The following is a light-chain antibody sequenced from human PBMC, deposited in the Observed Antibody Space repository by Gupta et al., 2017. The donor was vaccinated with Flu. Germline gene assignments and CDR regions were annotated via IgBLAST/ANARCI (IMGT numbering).Light chain of an antibody. CDR2: GAS. Sequence: EIVLTQSPGTLSLSPGERATLSCRSSQSVASYLVWYQQKAGQAPRLLIYGASSRATGIPDRFSGSWSGTDFSLTISRLEPEDFAVYYCQHYGTSHTFGQGTKLEIK. J-gene: IGKJ2*01. CDR3: QHYGTSHT. V-gene: IGKV3-20*01. CDR1: QSVASY.